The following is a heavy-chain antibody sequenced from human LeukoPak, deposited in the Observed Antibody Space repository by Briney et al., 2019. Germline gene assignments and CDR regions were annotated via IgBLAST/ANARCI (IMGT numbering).Heavy chain of an antibody. J-gene: IGHJ4*02. CDR2: ISSSSSTI. D-gene: IGHD3-22*01. CDR3: ARGENYYDSSGYYYVFYFDY. Sequence: PGGSLRLSCVASGFSFSSYRMNWVRQAPGKGLEWVSYISSSSSTIYYADSVKGRFTISRDNAKNSLYLQMNSLRDGDTAVYYCARGENYYDSSGYYYVFYFDYWGQGTLVTVSS. V-gene: IGHV3-48*02. CDR1: GFSFSSYR.